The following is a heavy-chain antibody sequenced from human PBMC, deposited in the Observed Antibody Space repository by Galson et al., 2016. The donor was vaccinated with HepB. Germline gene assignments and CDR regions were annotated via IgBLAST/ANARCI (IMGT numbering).Heavy chain of an antibody. Sequence: TLSLTCTVSGASIRSGTYYWSWIRQHPEKGLEWIGYVYYSGATYYNPSLQSRVTISIDTSQKQFSLKVSSVTAADTAVYYCAIGHPYDTSGPLNWIFDIWGQGTMVAVSS. V-gene: IGHV4-31*03. D-gene: IGHD3-22*01. J-gene: IGHJ3*02. CDR2: VYYSGAT. CDR1: GASIRSGTYY. CDR3: AIGHPYDTSGPLNWIFDI.